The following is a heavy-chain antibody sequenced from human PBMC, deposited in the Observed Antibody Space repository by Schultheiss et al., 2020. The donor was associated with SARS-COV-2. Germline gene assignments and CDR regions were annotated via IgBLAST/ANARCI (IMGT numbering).Heavy chain of an antibody. Sequence: SETLSLTCTVSGGSISSSYWSWIRQPPGKGLEWIGYIYYSENINYNPSLKSRVTISVDTSKNQFSLKLSSVTAADTAVYYCARQPRAYYFDYWGQGTLVTVSS. V-gene: IGHV4-59*01. CDR3: ARQPRAYYFDY. J-gene: IGHJ4*02. CDR2: IYYSENI. CDR1: GGSISSSY.